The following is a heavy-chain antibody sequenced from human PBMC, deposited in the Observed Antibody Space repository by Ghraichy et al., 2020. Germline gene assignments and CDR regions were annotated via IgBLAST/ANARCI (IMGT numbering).Heavy chain of an antibody. D-gene: IGHD3-10*01. J-gene: IGHJ4*02. Sequence: SETLSLTCAISGDSVSSNSAAWNWIRQSPSRGLEWLGRTYYRSKWYSDYAESVKSRITINPDTSKNQFSLQLNSVTPKDTAVYYCARNNYGSGSYYTYFDYWGQGNLVTVSS. V-gene: IGHV6-1*01. CDR3: ARNNYGSGSYYTYFDY. CDR1: GDSVSSNSAA. CDR2: TYYRSKWYS.